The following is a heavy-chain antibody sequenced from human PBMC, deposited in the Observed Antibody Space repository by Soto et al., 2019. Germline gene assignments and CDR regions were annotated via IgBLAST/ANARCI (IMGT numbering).Heavy chain of an antibody. V-gene: IGHV1-8*02. J-gene: IGHJ4*02. CDR3: VRQPGGVETPGDDY. Sequence: QVQLVQSGAEVKKPGASVKVSCEASGYNFDAFDIHWVRQAAGQGLEWMGWMNPRTGDTAFAQELQDRVTMTSDTSRNSAYMEVSGLRSEDTAVYFCVRQPGGVETPGDDYWGQGTLVTVSS. CDR1: GYNFDAFD. CDR2: MNPRTGDT. D-gene: IGHD3-10*01.